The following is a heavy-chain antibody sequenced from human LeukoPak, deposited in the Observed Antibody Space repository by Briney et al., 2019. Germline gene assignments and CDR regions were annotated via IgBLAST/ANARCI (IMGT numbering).Heavy chain of an antibody. CDR1: GGSISSSSYY. CDR2: IYYSGST. D-gene: IGHD3-22*01. V-gene: IGHV4-39*07. J-gene: IGHJ5*02. CDR3: ARDSFHFDSSGYYLPTEFDP. Sequence: SETLSLTCTVSGGSISSSSYYWGWIRRPPGTGLEWIGSIYYSGSTYYNPSLKSRVTISVDTSKNQFSLKLSSVTAADTAVYYCARDSFHFDSSGYYLPTEFDPWGQGTLVTVSS.